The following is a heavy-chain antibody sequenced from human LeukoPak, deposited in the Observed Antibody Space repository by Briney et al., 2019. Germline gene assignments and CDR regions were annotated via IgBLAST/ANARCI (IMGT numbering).Heavy chain of an antibody. D-gene: IGHD6-13*01. CDR3: ARVRSEVAAAGTIGSDFDY. Sequence: PSETLSLTCAVYGGSFSGYYWSWIRQPPGKGLEWIGEINHSGSTNYNPSLKSRVTISVDTSKNQFSLKLSSVTAADTAVYYCARVRSEVAAAGTIGSDFDYWGQGTLVTVSS. J-gene: IGHJ4*02. V-gene: IGHV4-34*01. CDR1: GGSFSGYY. CDR2: INHSGST.